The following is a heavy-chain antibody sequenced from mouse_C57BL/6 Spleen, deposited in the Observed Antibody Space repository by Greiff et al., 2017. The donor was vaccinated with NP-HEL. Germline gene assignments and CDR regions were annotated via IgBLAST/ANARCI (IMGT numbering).Heavy chain of an antibody. CDR1: GYTFTSYW. V-gene: IGHV1-72*01. Sequence: QVQLQQSGAELVKPGASVKLSCKASGYTFTSYWMPWVKQRPGRGLAWIGRLAPNSGGTKYNEKFKSKATLTVDKPSSTAYMQLSSLTSEDSAVYYCASEKGIYYGILWGQGTTLTVSS. CDR2: LAPNSGGT. CDR3: ASEKGIYYGIL. J-gene: IGHJ2*01. D-gene: IGHD2-1*01.